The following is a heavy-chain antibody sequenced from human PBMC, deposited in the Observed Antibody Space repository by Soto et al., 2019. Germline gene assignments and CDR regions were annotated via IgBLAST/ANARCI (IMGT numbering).Heavy chain of an antibody. Sequence: SDTLSLTFTVSGGSISSYYWSWIRQPPGKGLEWIGYIDYSGSTNYKPSIKSRVTISVDTSKNKLSLKLSSVTDADTAVYYCAREGLVGARDYYSYYGMHXWGQGTTVTVS. CDR1: GGSISSYY. V-gene: IGHV4-59*01. D-gene: IGHD1-26*01. CDR3: AREGLVGARDYYSYYGMHX. CDR2: IDYSGST. J-gene: IGHJ6*02.